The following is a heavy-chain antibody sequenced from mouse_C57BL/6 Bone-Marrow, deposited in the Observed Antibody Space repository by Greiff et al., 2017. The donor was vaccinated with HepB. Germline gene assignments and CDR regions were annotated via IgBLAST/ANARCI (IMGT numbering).Heavy chain of an antibody. CDR1: GYTFTSYG. J-gene: IGHJ4*01. D-gene: IGHD2-4*01. V-gene: IGHV1-81*01. CDR2: IYPRSGNT. CDR3: ARFYYDYDDY. Sequence: QVQLQQSGAELARPGASVKLSCKASGYTFTSYGISWVKQSTGQGLEWIGEIYPRSGNTYYNEKFKGKATLTADKSSSTAYMELRSLTSEDSAVYFCARFYYDYDDYWGQGTSVTVSS.